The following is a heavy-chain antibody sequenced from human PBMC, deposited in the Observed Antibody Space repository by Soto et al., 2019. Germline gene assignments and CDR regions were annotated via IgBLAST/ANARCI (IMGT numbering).Heavy chain of an antibody. J-gene: IGHJ6*03. V-gene: IGHV5-51*01. D-gene: IGHD6-6*01. CDR3: ARSPSYLVNYYYMDV. CDR1: GYSFTSYW. CDR2: IYPGDSDT. Sequence: GESLKISCKGSGYSFTSYWIGWVRQMPGKGLEWMGIIYPGDSDTRYSPSFQGQVTISADKSISTAYLQWSSLKASDTAMYYCARSPSYLVNYYYMDVWGKGTTVTVSS.